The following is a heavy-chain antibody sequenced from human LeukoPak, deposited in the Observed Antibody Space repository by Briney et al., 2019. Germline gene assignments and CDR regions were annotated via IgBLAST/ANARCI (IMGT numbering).Heavy chain of an antibody. J-gene: IGHJ4*02. D-gene: IGHD3-3*01. V-gene: IGHV4-34*01. CDR1: GGSFSGYY. CDR3: ARGQNHLQYCDFWSGPMGYFDY. CDR2: INHSGST. Sequence: PSETLSLTCAVYGGSFSGYYWSWIRQPPGKGLEWIGEINHSGSTNYNPSLKSRVTISVDTSKNQFSLKLSSVTAADTAVYYCARGQNHLQYCDFWSGPMGYFDYWGQGTLVTVSS.